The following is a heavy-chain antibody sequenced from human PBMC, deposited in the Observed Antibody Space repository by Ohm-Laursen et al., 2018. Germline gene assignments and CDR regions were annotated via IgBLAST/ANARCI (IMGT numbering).Heavy chain of an antibody. CDR3: ARDGFHLDTIMGLDI. Sequence: ASVKVSCKASGYTFTSYDINWVRQATGQGLEWMGIINPSGGSTSYAQKFQGRVTMTRDTSTSTVYMELSSLRSEDTAVYYCARDGFHLDTIMGLDIWGQGTMVTVSS. V-gene: IGHV1-46*01. J-gene: IGHJ3*02. CDR1: GYTFTSYD. CDR2: INPSGGST. D-gene: IGHD3-9*01.